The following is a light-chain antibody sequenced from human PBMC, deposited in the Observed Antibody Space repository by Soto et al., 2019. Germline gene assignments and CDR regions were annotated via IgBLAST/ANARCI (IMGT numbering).Light chain of an antibody. V-gene: IGLV2-14*01. CDR2: EVS. J-gene: IGLJ1*01. CDR3: CSYRSGSLYV. Sequence: QSALTQPASVSGSPGQSITISCTGTSSDVGDYNYVSWYQQRPGKAPKVMIYEVSHRPSGVSNRFSGSKSGNTASLTISGLQAEDEADYYCCSYRSGSLYVFGTGTKVTVL. CDR1: SSDVGDYNY.